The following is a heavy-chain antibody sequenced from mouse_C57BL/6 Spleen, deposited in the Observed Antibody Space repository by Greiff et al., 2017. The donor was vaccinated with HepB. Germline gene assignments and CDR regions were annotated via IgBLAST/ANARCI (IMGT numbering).Heavy chain of an antibody. V-gene: IGHV1-59*01. CDR2: IDPSDSYT. CDR3: ARAEDYYGSSSFGY. D-gene: IGHD1-1*01. CDR1: GYTFTSYW. J-gene: IGHJ2*01. Sequence: QVQLQQPGAELVRPGTSVKLSCKASGYTFTSYWMHWVKQRPGQGLEWIGVIDPSDSYTNYNQKLKGKATLTVDTSSSTAYMQLSNLTSEDSAVYYSARAEDYYGSSSFGYWGQGTTLTVSS.